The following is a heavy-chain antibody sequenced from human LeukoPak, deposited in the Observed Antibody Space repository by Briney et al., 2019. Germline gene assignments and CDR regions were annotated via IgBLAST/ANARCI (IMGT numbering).Heavy chain of an antibody. Sequence: SGGSLRLSCAASGFTFSSYAMSGVRQAPGKGVEWVSAISGSGGSTYYADSVKGRFTISRDNSKNTLYLQMNSLRAEDTAVYYCAKSHLTGTDYYYYGMDVWGQGTTVTVSS. CDR2: ISGSGGST. V-gene: IGHV3-23*01. CDR3: AKSHLTGTDYYYYGMDV. D-gene: IGHD1-7*01. CDR1: GFTFSSYA. J-gene: IGHJ6*02.